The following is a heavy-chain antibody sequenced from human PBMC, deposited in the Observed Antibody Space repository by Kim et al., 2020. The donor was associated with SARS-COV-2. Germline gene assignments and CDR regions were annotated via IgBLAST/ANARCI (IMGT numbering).Heavy chain of an antibody. J-gene: IGHJ4*02. V-gene: IGHV4-4*02. D-gene: IGHD3-22*01. CDR3: ARVSEYDSSGPVQYYFDY. Sequence: SETLSLTCAVSGGSISSSNWWSWVRQPPGKGLEWIGEIYHSGSTNYNPSLKSRVTISVDKSKNQFSLKLSSVTAADTAVYYCARVSEYDSSGPVQYYFDYWGQGTLVTVSS. CDR2: IYHSGST. CDR1: GGSISSSNW.